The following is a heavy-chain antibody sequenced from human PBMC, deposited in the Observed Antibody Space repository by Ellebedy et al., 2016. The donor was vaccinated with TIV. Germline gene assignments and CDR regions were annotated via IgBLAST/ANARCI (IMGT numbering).Heavy chain of an antibody. CDR1: GLTFSDAW. D-gene: IGHD3-3*02. V-gene: IGHV3-15*07. J-gene: IGHJ4*02. Sequence: GGSLRLSCAASGLTFSDAWLNWVRQAPGQGLEWVGLVKRKSDGGTIDYAAPVRGRFTISRDDSKNTLYLQMASLKPEDTAVYYCVTEISGAFPEWGQGTLVTVSS. CDR2: VKRKSDGGTI. CDR3: VTEISGAFPE.